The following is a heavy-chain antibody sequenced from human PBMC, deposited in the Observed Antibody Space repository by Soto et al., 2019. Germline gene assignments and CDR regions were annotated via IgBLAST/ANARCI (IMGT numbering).Heavy chain of an antibody. V-gene: IGHV3-23*01. J-gene: IGHJ6*02. D-gene: IGHD1-1*01. Sequence: QPGGSLRLSCAASGFTFSSYAMSWVRQAPGKGLEWVSAISGSGGSTYYADSVKGRFTISRDNSKNTLYLQMNSLRAEDTAVYYCAKGLEPPGTDYYGMDVWGQGTTVTVSS. CDR2: ISGSGGST. CDR3: AKGLEPPGTDYYGMDV. CDR1: GFTFSSYA.